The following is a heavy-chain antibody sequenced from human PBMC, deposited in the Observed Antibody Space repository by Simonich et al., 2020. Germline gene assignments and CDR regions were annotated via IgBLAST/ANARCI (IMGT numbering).Heavy chain of an antibody. D-gene: IGHD2-2*01. Sequence: EVQLVESGGGLVKPGGSLRLSCAASGFTFSNAWMSWVRQAPGKGLEWVGLIKSKTDVGTTDYAEPGKGRFTISRDDSKNTLYLQMNSLKTEDTAVYYCTTEDCSSTSCPDYWGQGTLVTVSS. V-gene: IGHV3-15*01. J-gene: IGHJ4*02. CDR3: TTEDCSSTSCPDY. CDR2: IKSKTDVGTT. CDR1: GFTFSNAW.